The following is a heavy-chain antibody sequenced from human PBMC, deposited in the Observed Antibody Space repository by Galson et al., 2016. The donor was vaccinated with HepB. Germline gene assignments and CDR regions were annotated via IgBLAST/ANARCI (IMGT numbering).Heavy chain of an antibody. J-gene: IGHJ4*02. CDR1: GGSISSYY. Sequence: SETLSLTCTVSGGSISSYYWSWIRQPLGKGLEWIGSIYYNGSSNYNPSLKSRVTISVDTSKNQFSLKLSSVTAADTAVYYCARADESSGYYYFDYWGQGTLVTVSS. D-gene: IGHD3-22*01. CDR3: ARADESSGYYYFDY. V-gene: IGHV4-59*01. CDR2: IYYNGSS.